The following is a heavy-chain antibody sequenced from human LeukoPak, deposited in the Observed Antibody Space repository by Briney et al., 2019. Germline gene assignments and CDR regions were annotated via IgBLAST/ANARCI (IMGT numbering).Heavy chain of an antibody. D-gene: IGHD3-3*01. Sequence: PGGSLRLSCAASGFTFSSYWMSWVRQAPGKGLEWVANIKQDESEKYYVDSVKGRFTISRDNAKNTLYLQMNSLRAEDTAVYYCAKGTLWSGYRTPFDYWGQGTLVTVSS. CDR3: AKGTLWSGYRTPFDY. V-gene: IGHV3-7*03. J-gene: IGHJ4*02. CDR2: IKQDESEK. CDR1: GFTFSSYW.